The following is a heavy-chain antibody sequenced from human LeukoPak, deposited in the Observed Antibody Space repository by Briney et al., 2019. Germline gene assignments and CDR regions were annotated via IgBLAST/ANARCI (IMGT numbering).Heavy chain of an antibody. V-gene: IGHV3-48*03. J-gene: IGHJ6*02. CDR2: IMNGGSTT. CDR1: GGTFNNYA. D-gene: IGHD2-15*01. CDR3: ARDRGGYCSCVDCYGSNGMDV. Sequence: GGSLRLSCAASGGTFNNYAMNWIRQPPGKGLEWVSYIMNGGSTTHYPESVKGRFTISRDDAKNSLYLQMRSLGAEDTAVYYCARDRGGYCSCVDCYGSNGMDVWGQGTTVTVSS.